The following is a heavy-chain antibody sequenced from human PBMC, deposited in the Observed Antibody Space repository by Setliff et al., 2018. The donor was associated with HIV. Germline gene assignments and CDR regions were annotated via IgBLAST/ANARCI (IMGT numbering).Heavy chain of an antibody. CDR1: GYSMSSGYY. Sequence: PSETLSLTCGVSGYSMSSGYYWGWIRQPPGQGPQWIGSIYQSGSIYYNPSLQSRVTISVDSSKNQFSLNLFSVTAADTAVYYCARPRRVRSRAWYWFDIWGQGTLVTVSS. V-gene: IGHV4-38-2*01. CDR3: ARPRRVRSRAWYWFDI. J-gene: IGHJ5*02. D-gene: IGHD6-19*01. CDR2: IYQSGSI.